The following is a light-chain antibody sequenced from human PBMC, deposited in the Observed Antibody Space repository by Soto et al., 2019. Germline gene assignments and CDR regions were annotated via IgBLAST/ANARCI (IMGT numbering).Light chain of an antibody. V-gene: IGKV1-8*01. CDR2: AAC. CDR1: QGISSY. J-gene: IGKJ3*01. CDR3: QRYYIYPRT. Sequence: AIRMTQSPSSFSASTGDRVTITCRASQGISSYLAWYQQKPGKAPKLLIYAACTLQSGVPSMYGGSGSGTEFPRTISCLQSEDFATYCCQRYYIYPRTCGPGTKVYIK.